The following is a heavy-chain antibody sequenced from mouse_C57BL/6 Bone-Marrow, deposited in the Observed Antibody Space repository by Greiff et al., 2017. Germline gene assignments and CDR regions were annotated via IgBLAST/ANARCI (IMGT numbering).Heavy chain of an antibody. CDR1: GYTFTDYN. CDR2: INPNNGGT. Sequence: VQLKQSGPELVKPGASVKIPCKASGYTFTDYNMDWVKQSHGKSLEWIGGINPNNGGTNYNQKFKGKATLTVDKSSSTAYMELRSLTSEDTAVYYCARRGGVPGNWFACWGQGTLVTVSA. CDR3: ARRGGVPGNWFAC. J-gene: IGHJ3*01. V-gene: IGHV1-18*01. D-gene: IGHD4-1*01.